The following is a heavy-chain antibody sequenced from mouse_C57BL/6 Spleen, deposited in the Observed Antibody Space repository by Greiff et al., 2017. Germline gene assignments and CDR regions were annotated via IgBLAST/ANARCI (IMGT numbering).Heavy chain of an antibody. CDR2: IYPGDGDT. D-gene: IGHD2-10*01. V-gene: IGHV1-82*01. Sequence: VQLQESGPELVKPGASVKISCKASGYAFSSSWMNWVKQRPGKGLEWIGRIYPGDGDTNYNGKFKGKATLTADKSSSTAYMQLSSLTSEDSAVYFCARNLLQSAMDYWGQGTSVTVSS. CDR3: ARNLLQSAMDY. J-gene: IGHJ4*01. CDR1: GYAFSSSW.